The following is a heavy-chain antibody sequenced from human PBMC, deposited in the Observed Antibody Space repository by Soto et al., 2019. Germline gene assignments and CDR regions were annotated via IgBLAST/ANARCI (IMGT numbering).Heavy chain of an antibody. CDR2: IYYSGST. CDR1: GGSISSYY. CDR3: ARAVIAARPLSSSWFDP. J-gene: IGHJ5*02. D-gene: IGHD6-6*01. V-gene: IGHV4-59*01. Sequence: PSETLSLTCTVSGGSISSYYWSWIRQPPGKGLEWIGYIYYSGSTNYNPSLKSRVTISVDTSKNQFSLKLSSVTAADTAVYYCARAVIAARPLSSSWFDPWGQGTLVTVSS.